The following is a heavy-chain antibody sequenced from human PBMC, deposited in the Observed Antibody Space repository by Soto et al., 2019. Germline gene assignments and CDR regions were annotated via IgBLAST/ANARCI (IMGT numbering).Heavy chain of an antibody. CDR1: GGSISGYY. Sequence: QVQLQESGPGLVKPSETLSLTCTVSGGSISGYYWSWIRQPPGKGLEWIGYIYYSGSTNYNPSLQRPLTTSXAXAXHPFSLKRSSVTAADTAVYYCATGPAAYFHFYGMAVWGQGTTVTVSS. V-gene: IGHV4-59*01. CDR2: IYYSGST. D-gene: IGHD6-13*01. J-gene: IGHJ6*02. CDR3: ATGPAAYFHFYGMAV.